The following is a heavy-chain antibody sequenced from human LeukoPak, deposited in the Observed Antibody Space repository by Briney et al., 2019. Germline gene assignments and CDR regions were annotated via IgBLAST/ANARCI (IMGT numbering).Heavy chain of an antibody. V-gene: IGHV3-7*01. D-gene: IGHD1-26*01. J-gene: IGHJ4*02. CDR3: ARLTRGTTETY. CDR2: INEDGSEK. Sequence: PGGSLRLSCAASRFTFSNYWMTWVRQAPGKGLEWVANINEDGSEKNYVDSVKGRFTISRDNAKNSLYPQMNSPRAEDTAVYYCARLTRGTTETYWGQGALVTVSS. CDR1: RFTFSNYW.